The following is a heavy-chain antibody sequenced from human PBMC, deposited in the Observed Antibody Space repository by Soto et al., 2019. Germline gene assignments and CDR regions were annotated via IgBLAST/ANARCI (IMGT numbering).Heavy chain of an antibody. CDR3: ARPRTTGTTKGYDY. D-gene: IGHD1-1*01. V-gene: IGHV1-69*01. CDR2: IIPIFGSV. J-gene: IGHJ4*02. Sequence: QVQLVQSGAEVKKPGSSVNVSCKASGGTFSSYPISWVRQAPGQGLEWMGVIIPIFGSVNSAQKFQGIVTSTADESTFQAYMEVSSLGTGDTSVYYAARPRTTGTTKGYDYWGQGTLVTVSS. CDR1: GGTFSSYP.